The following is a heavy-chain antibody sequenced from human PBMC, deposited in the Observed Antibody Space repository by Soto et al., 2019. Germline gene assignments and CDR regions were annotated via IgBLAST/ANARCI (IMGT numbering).Heavy chain of an antibody. V-gene: IGHV2-5*01. CDR1: GFSLSTNGVG. Sequence: SGPTLVNPTQTLTLTCTFSGFSLSTNGVGVGWIRQPPGKALEWLAFIYWNDDDRYSPSLESRLTITKDTSKNQVVLRLTNMDPVDTGTYYCAHSRYSPKYFQHWGQGTLVTV. CDR2: IYWNDDD. CDR3: AHSRYSPKYFQH. J-gene: IGHJ1*01. D-gene: IGHD3-16*02.